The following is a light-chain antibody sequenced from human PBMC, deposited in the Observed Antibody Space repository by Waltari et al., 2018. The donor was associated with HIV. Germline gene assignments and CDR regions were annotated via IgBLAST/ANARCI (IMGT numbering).Light chain of an antibody. CDR1: SSDIGGYNY. Sequence: QSALTQPHSVSGSPGQSVTISCTGTSSDIGGYNYVSWYRQFPGKAPSVIIHDVNKRPSGVPDRFSGSKSGNTASLTSSGLQTDDEADYYCCSYAGNSDVVFGGGTTLTVL. CDR3: CSYAGNSDVV. J-gene: IGLJ2*01. V-gene: IGLV2-11*01. CDR2: DVN.